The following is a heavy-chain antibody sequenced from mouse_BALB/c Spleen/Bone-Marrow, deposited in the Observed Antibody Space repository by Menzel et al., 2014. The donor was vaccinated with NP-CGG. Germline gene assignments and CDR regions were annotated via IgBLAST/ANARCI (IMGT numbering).Heavy chain of an antibody. CDR3: ARHGDYYGSSLFAY. CDR1: EYEFSSHD. J-gene: IGHJ3*01. D-gene: IGHD1-1*01. Sequence: EVQGVESGGGLVQPGESLKLSCESNEYEFSSHDMSWVRKTPEKRLELVAAINSDGGSTYYPDTMERRFIISRDNSKKTLYLQMSSLRSEDTAFYYCARHGDYYGSSLFAYWGQGTLVTVSA. CDR2: INSDGGST. V-gene: IGHV5-2*01.